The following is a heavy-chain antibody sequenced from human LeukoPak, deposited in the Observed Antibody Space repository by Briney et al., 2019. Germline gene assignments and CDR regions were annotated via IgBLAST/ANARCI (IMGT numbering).Heavy chain of an antibody. CDR2: IYYSGST. Sequence: PSETLSLTCTVSGGSISSYYWSWIRQPPGKGLEWIGYIYYSGSTNYNPSLKSRVTISVDTSKNQFSLKLSSVTAADTAVYYCARGVSSNWCFDYWGQGTLVTVSS. CDR3: ARGVSSNWCFDY. V-gene: IGHV4-59*01. D-gene: IGHD6-13*01. CDR1: GGSISSYY. J-gene: IGHJ4*02.